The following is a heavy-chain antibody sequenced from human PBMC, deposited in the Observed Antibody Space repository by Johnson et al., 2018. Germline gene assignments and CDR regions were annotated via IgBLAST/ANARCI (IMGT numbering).Heavy chain of an antibody. CDR2: ISWNSGNI. Sequence: VQLVESGGGLVQPGRSLKLSCAASGFTFHDYAMHWVRQAPGKGLEWVSGISWNSGNIGYAASVKGRFTIYRDNAKNSLYLQMNSLRAEDTALYYCAKEGWFGGNYYYYYMDVWGKGTTVTVSS. CDR1: GFTFHDYA. V-gene: IGHV3-9*01. D-gene: IGHD3-10*01. J-gene: IGHJ6*03. CDR3: AKEGWFGGNYYYYYMDV.